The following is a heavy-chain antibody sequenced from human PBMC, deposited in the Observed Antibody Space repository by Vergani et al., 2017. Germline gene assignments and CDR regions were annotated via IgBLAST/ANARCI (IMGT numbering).Heavy chain of an antibody. J-gene: IGHJ6*03. Sequence: QVQLVQSGAEVKKPGSSVKVSCKASGGTFSSYAISWVRQAPGQGLEWMGGIIPIFGTANYAQKFQGRVTITADESTSTAYMELSSLRSEDTAVYYCASGYCSSTSCYRVGGYYYYYIDVWGKGTTVTVSS. CDR2: IIPIFGTA. V-gene: IGHV1-69*01. CDR3: ASGYCSSTSCYRVGGYYYYYIDV. D-gene: IGHD2-2*01. CDR1: GGTFSSYA.